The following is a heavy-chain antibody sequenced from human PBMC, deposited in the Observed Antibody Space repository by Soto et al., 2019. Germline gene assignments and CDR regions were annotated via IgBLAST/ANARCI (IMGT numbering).Heavy chain of an antibody. CDR2: IWYDGSNK. Sequence: GGSLRLSCAASGFTFSSYGMHWVRQAPGKGLEWVAVIWYDGSNKYYADSVKGRFTISRDNSKNTLYLQMNSLRAEDTAVYYCARDGRIRRWIQRSYYYYYMDVWGKGTTVTVSS. CDR3: ARDGRIRRWIQRSYYYYYMDV. CDR1: GFTFSSYG. D-gene: IGHD5-18*01. V-gene: IGHV3-33*01. J-gene: IGHJ6*03.